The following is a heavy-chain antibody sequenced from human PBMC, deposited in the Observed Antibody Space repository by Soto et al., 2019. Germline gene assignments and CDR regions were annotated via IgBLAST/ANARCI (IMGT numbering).Heavy chain of an antibody. J-gene: IGHJ5*02. CDR2: ISSSSSYI. V-gene: IGHV3-21*01. CDR3: ARGPIAAAGTFYWFDP. D-gene: IGHD6-13*01. Sequence: GGSLRLSCAASGFTFSSYSMNWVRQAPGKGLEWVSSISSSSSYIYYADSVKGRFTISRDNAKNSLYLQMNSLRAEGTAVYYCARGPIAAAGTFYWFDPWGQGTLVTVSS. CDR1: GFTFSSYS.